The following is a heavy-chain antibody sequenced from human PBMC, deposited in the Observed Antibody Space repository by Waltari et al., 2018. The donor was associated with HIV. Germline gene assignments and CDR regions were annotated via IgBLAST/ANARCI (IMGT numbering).Heavy chain of an antibody. CDR2: INPNSGGT. V-gene: IGHV1-2*06. Sequence: QVQLVQSGAEVRKPGASVKVSCKPSGYAFTGCYLHWLRQAPGQGLEWMGRINPNSGGTNYAQKFQALVTMTRDTSIGAAYMELSSLRPNDTAVYYCARVTTVTGDSYFYYGMDVWGQGTTVTVSS. CDR3: ARVTTVTGDSYFYYGMDV. J-gene: IGHJ6*02. CDR1: GYAFTGCY. D-gene: IGHD4-17*01.